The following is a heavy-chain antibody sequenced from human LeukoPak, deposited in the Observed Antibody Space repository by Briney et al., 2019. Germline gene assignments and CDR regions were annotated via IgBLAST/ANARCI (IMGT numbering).Heavy chain of an antibody. D-gene: IGHD2-2*01. CDR1: GGSISSGDYY. V-gene: IGHV4-30-4*01. CDR2: IYYSGST. J-gene: IGHJ4*02. CDR3: ARWKGYCSSTSCSHGFDY. Sequence: SETLSLTCTVSGGSISSGDYYWSWIRQPPGKGLEWIGYIYYSGSTYYNPSLKSRVTISVDTSKNQFSLKPSSVTAADTAVYYCARWKGYCSSTSCSHGFDYWGQGTLVTVSS.